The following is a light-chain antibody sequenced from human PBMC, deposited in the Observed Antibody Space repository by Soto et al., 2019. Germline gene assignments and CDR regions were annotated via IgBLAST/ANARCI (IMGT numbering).Light chain of an antibody. CDR2: DVS. CDR3: QQYNDSPFT. V-gene: IGKV1-5*01. J-gene: IGKJ3*01. CDR1: QSIGSW. Sequence: DIQMTQSPSTLSASVGDRVTITCRASQSIGSWLAWYLQKPGKAPKLLIYDVSGLKSGVPSRFSGSGSGKEFTLTISSLQPDDFATYYCQQYNDSPFTFGPGTKVDIK.